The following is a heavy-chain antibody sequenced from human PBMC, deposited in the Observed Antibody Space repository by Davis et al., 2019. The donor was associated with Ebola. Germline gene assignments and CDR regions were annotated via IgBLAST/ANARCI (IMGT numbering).Heavy chain of an antibody. CDR1: GYTFTSYG. V-gene: IGHV1-18*04. CDR2: ISAYNGNT. J-gene: IGHJ4*02. CDR3: AKDGHGAGMNDLDY. D-gene: IGHD1-1*01. Sequence: ASVKVSCKASGYTFTSYGISWVRQAPGQGLEWMGWISAYNGNTNYAQKLQGRVTMTTDTSTSTAYMELRSLRSDDTAVYYCAKDGHGAGMNDLDYWGQGTLVTVSS.